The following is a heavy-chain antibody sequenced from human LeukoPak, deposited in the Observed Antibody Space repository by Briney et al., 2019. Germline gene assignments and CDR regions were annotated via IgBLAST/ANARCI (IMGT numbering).Heavy chain of an antibody. J-gene: IGHJ4*02. V-gene: IGHV1-2*02. Sequence: ASVKVSCTASGYTFTGYYMHWVRQAPGQGLEWMGWINPNSGGTNYAQKFQGRVTMTRDTSISTAYMELSRLRSDDTAVYYCARVLYSYDFWSGYEYWGQGTLVTVSS. CDR2: INPNSGGT. CDR3: ARVLYSYDFWSGYEY. D-gene: IGHD3-3*01. CDR1: GYTFTGYY.